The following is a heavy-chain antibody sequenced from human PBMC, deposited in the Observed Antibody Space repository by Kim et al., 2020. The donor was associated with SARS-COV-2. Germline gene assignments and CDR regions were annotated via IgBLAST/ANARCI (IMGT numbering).Heavy chain of an antibody. V-gene: IGHV3-49*03. CDR3: TIDRYSSAWYAEY. J-gene: IGHJ4*01. Sequence: GGSLRLSCSTSGFTFGDYGLTWFRQAPGKGLEWVGFIRSQLYGGTTEYAASVKGRFTISRDDSKAIAYLQMNSLKTEDTAVYYCTIDRYSSAWYAEYWG. D-gene: IGHD6-19*01. CDR1: GFTFGDYG. CDR2: IRSQLYGGTT.